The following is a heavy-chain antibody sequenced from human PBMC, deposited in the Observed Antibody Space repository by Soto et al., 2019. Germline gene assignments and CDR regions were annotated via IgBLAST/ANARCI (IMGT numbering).Heavy chain of an antibody. CDR3: ARDIPTTVVTPYYYYGMDV. J-gene: IGHJ6*02. CDR1: GYTFTGYY. Sequence: ASVKVSCKASGYTFTGYYMHWVRQAPGQGLEWMGWINPNSGGTNYAQKFQGRVTMTRDTSISTAYMELSRLRSDDTAVYYCARDIPTTVVTPYYYYGMDVWGQGTTVTVS. CDR2: INPNSGGT. V-gene: IGHV1-2*02. D-gene: IGHD4-17*01.